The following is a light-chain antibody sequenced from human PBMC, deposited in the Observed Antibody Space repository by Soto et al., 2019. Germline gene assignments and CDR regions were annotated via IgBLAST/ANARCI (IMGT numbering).Light chain of an antibody. CDR1: SRDIGGYNY. CDR3: SSYTEFNLYV. V-gene: IGLV2-14*03. J-gene: IGLJ1*01. Sequence: SLNQPASVYGASLWARSLYNKETSRDIGGYNYVPWYQHQPGKAPKLVIFDVSGRPSGICNRFSGSKSGNTASLNISGLRPEDEADYYCSSYTEFNLYVFGTGTKVTVL. CDR2: DVS.